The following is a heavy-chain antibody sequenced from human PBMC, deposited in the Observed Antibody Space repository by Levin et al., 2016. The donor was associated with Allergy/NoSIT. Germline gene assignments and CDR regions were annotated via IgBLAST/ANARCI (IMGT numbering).Heavy chain of an antibody. Sequence: WVRQAPGQGLEWMGWINTNTGNPTYAQGFTGRFVFSLDTSVSTAYLQISSLKAEDTAVYYCARDPSGSYYGYYYYMDVWGKGTTVTVSS. CDR3: ARDPSGSYYGYYYYMDV. J-gene: IGHJ6*03. CDR2: INTNTGNP. V-gene: IGHV7-4-1*02. D-gene: IGHD1-26*01.